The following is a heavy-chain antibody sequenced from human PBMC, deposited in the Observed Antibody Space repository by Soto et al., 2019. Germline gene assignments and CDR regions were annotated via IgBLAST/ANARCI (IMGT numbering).Heavy chain of an antibody. CDR2: IFPDDSDI. J-gene: IGHJ4*02. V-gene: IGHV5-51*01. CDR1: GFTFTDYW. D-gene: IGHD3-10*01. CDR3: AKLPPRAQSLVRYYFDY. Sequence: GESLKISCKASGFTFTDYWIAWLRQMPGGGLEWMGMIFPDDSDIKYSSSFQGHIIISADRSITTAYLQMSSLKASDTAIYYCAKLPPRAQSLVRYYFDYWGQGTPVTVSS.